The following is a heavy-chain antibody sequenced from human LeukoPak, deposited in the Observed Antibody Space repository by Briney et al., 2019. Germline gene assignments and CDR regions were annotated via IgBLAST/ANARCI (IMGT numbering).Heavy chain of an antibody. D-gene: IGHD6-19*01. CDR3: ARGDLGMNQWTGDY. CDR2: ISAYNGNT. V-gene: IGHV1-18*01. Sequence: ASVKVSCKASGGTFSSYAISWVRQAPGQGLEWMGWISAYNGNTNYAQKLQGRVTMTTDTSTSTAYMELRSLRSDDTAVYYCARGDLGMNQWTGDYWGQGTLVTVSS. CDR1: GGTFSSYA. J-gene: IGHJ4*02.